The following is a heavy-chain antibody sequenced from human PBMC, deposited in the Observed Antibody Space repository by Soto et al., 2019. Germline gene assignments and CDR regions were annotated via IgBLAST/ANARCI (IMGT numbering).Heavy chain of an antibody. CDR2: ISGSGGST. Sequence: PGGSLRLSCAASGLTFSSYAMIWVGRAPGKGLEWVSAISGSGGSTYYADSVKGRFTISRDNSKNTLYLQMNSLRAEDTAVYYCAKTPTYSSPTPPSYWGQGTLVTVSS. V-gene: IGHV3-23*01. CDR1: GLTFSSYA. J-gene: IGHJ4*02. D-gene: IGHD6-13*01. CDR3: AKTPTYSSPTPPSY.